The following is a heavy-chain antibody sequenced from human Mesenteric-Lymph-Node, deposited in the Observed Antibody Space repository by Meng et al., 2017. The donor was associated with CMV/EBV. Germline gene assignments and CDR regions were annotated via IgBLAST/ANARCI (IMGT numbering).Heavy chain of an antibody. J-gene: IGHJ4*02. CDR1: GFNVRDKY. CDR2: IYRGDNT. CDR3: TGDSVSNPNLDY. Sequence: GDLVGCGGGLVQLGGSLRRSCAASGFNVRDKYMSWVRQAPGKGLEWVCIIYRGDNTYYIDSVKDRFTVSRDNSKNTMYLQMNSLRVEDTAVYYCTGDSVSNPNLDYWGQGTLVTVSS. D-gene: IGHD3-10*01. V-gene: IGHV3-66*01.